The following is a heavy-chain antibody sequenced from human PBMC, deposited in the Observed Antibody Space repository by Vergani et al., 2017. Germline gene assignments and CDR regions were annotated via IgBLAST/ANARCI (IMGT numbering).Heavy chain of an antibody. CDR1: GFSFSSHA. Sequence: QVQLAESGGGRVQPGRSLRLPCAASGFSFSSHAIHWVRQAPGKGLEWVAVISTDGSKKYYADSVKGRFTISRDNSKNTLDLQMNSLRTQDTAVYYCAKAGSVTSGSLQYNFYMDVWGKGATVTVS. CDR3: AKAGSVTSGSLQYNFYMDV. D-gene: IGHD3-10*01. J-gene: IGHJ6*03. CDR2: ISTDGSKK. V-gene: IGHV3-30*18.